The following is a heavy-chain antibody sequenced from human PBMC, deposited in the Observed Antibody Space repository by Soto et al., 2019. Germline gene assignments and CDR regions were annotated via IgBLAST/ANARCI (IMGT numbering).Heavy chain of an antibody. V-gene: IGHV4-30-2*06. Sequence: SETLSLTGRVSGVAMTYGGYSWSWIRQSPEKGLEWLGYIVHLETTYYNPSFKSRLSLSIDRTRTQFSLSPSSMTPADTSVNVCARGGGYDYFDFWGQGIQVTVSS. CDR2: IVHLETT. CDR3: ARGGGYDYFDF. J-gene: IGHJ4*02. D-gene: IGHD2-15*01. CDR1: GVAMTYGGYS.